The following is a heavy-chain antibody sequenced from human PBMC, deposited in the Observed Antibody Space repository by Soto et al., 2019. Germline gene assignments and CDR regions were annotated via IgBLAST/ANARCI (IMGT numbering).Heavy chain of an antibody. D-gene: IGHD4-17*01. V-gene: IGHV1-18*01. J-gene: IGHJ6*03. Sequence: QVQLVQSGAEVKQPGASVKVSCKASGYTFTNYGFTWVRQAPGQGLEWLGWISTYNGKTKYAQKVQGRLTMTTDTSTSTANMELISLRSDDTALYYCARTTVTASYYYMDVWGKGSTVTVSS. CDR3: ARTTVTASYYYMDV. CDR1: GYTFTNYG. CDR2: ISTYNGKT.